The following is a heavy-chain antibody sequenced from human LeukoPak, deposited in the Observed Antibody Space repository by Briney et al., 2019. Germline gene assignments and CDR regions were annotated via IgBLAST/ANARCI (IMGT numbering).Heavy chain of an antibody. D-gene: IGHD5-24*01. CDR3: ARDRNGDGFAYFDY. CDR2: INPHSGGT. J-gene: IGHJ4*02. V-gene: IGHV1-2*02. CDR1: GYSFTDYL. Sequence: VKVSCKASGYSFTDYLMHWVRQAPGQGLEWMGWINPHSGGTISAQKFQGRVTMTRDTSISTTYVELSTLGSDDTAVYYCARDRNGDGFAYFDYWGQGTLVTVSS.